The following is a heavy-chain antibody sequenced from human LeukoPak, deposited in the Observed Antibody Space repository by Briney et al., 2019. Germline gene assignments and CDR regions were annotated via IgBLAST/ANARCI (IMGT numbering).Heavy chain of an antibody. Sequence: ASVKVSCKASGYTFTGYYMHWVRQAPGQGLEWMGWINPNSGGTNYAQKFQGGVTMTRDTSISTAYMELSRLRSDDTAVYYCARAPWGLNRSGYYYMDVWGKGTTVTVSS. D-gene: IGHD1-26*01. V-gene: IGHV1-2*02. CDR1: GYTFTGYY. J-gene: IGHJ6*03. CDR2: INPNSGGT. CDR3: ARAPWGLNRSGYYYMDV.